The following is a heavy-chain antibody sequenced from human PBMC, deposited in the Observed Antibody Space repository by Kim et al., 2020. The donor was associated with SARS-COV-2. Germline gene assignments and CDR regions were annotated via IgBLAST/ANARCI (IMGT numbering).Heavy chain of an antibody. CDR2: IIPIFGIA. V-gene: IGHV1-69*02. CDR3: ASYYGGNSGGSGMDV. J-gene: IGHJ6*02. D-gene: IGHD4-17*01. CDR1: GGTFSSYT. Sequence: SVKVSCKASGGTFSSYTISWVRQAPGQGLEWMGRIIPIFGIANYALKFQGRVTITADKSTSTAYMELSSLRSEDTAVYYCASYYGGNSGGSGMDVWGQGTTVTVSS.